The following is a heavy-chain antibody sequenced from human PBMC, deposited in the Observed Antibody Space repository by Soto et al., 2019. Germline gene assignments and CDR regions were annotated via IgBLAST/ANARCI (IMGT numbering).Heavy chain of an antibody. V-gene: IGHV4-59*11. CDR2: INDSGST. CDR1: GGSISSHS. CDR3: ARLLTMVRGYGMDV. Sequence: QVQLQESGPGLVKPSETLSLTCSVSGGSISSHSWSWIRQSPGKGLELIGYINDSGSTNSNASLKSRVTISVDTSENQFSLKLSSVTAADTAVYYCARLLTMVRGYGMDVRGQGTTVTVSS. J-gene: IGHJ6*02. D-gene: IGHD3-10*01.